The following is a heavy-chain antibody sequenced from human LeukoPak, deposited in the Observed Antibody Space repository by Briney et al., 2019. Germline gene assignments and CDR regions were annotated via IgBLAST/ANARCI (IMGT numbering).Heavy chain of an antibody. V-gene: IGHV3-30*02. D-gene: IGHD3-22*01. J-gene: IGHJ4*02. CDR1: GFTFSSYG. CDR3: AKDTGYYYDSSNYWV. CDR2: IRYDGSNK. Sequence: GGSLTLSCAASGFTFSSYGMHWVRQAPGKGLEWVAFIRYDGSNKYYADSVKGRFTISRDNSKNTLYLQMNSLRAEDTALYYCAKDTGYYYDSSNYWVWGQGTLVTVSS.